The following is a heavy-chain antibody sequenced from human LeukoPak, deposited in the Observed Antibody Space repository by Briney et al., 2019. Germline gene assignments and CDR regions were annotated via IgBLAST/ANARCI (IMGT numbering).Heavy chain of an antibody. CDR2: ISSSSSYT. Sequence: GRSLRLSCAASGFTFSSYGMHWVRQAPGKGLEWVSYISSSSSYTNYADSVKGRFTISRDNAKNSLYLQMNSLRAEDTAVYYCARVMVRGVFAYWGQGTLVTVSS. D-gene: IGHD3-10*01. CDR1: GFTFSSYG. V-gene: IGHV3-21*05. J-gene: IGHJ4*02. CDR3: ARVMVRGVFAY.